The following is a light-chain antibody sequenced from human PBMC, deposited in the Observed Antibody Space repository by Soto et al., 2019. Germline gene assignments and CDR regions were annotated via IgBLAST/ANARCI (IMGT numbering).Light chain of an antibody. CDR1: QSISSW. CDR3: QQYNSYPLT. Sequence: DIQMTQSPSTLSASVGDRVKINCRASQSISSWLAWYQQKPGKAPKLLIYDASSLESGVPSRLSGSGSGTEFTLTISSLQPDDFATYYCQQYNSYPLTFGGGTKVDIK. CDR2: DAS. V-gene: IGKV1-5*01. J-gene: IGKJ4*01.